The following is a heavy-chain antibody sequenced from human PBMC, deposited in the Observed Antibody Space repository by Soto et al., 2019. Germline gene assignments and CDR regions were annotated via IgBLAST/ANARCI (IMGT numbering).Heavy chain of an antibody. V-gene: IGHV3-23*01. CDR3: AKGGERYYYDSSGYYYDLFDY. J-gene: IGHJ4*02. Sequence: EVQLLESGGGLVQPGGSLRLSCAASGFTFSSYAMSWVRQAPGKGLEWVSAISGSGGSTYYADSVKGRFTISRDNSKNTLYLQRNSLRAEDTAVYYCAKGGERYYYDSSGYYYDLFDYWGQGTLVTVSS. CDR1: GFTFSSYA. CDR2: ISGSGGST. D-gene: IGHD3-22*01.